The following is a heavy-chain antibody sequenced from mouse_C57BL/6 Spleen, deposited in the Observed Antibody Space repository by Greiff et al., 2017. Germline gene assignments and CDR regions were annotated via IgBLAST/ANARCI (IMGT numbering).Heavy chain of an antibody. Sequence: VQLQQSGAELARPGASVKLSCKASGYTFTSYGISWVKQRTGQGLEWIGEIYPRSGNTYYNEKFKGKATLTADKSSSTAYMELRSLTSEDSAVYFCAREEDFTTVGAYWGQGTLVTVSA. V-gene: IGHV1-81*01. CDR1: GYTFTSYG. CDR3: AREEDFTTVGAY. D-gene: IGHD1-1*01. J-gene: IGHJ3*01. CDR2: IYPRSGNT.